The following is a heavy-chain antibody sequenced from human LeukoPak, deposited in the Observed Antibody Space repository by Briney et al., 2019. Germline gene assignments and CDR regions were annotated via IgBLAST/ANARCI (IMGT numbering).Heavy chain of an antibody. D-gene: IGHD1-1*01. Sequence: GGSLRLSCAASGFTFSSYVMNWVRQAPGKGLEWVSSISGSGGSAYYADSVKGLFTISRDNSKNTLSLQGNSLRAEDTAVYYGAKGRAVDVNWDDWGQGTLVTVSS. CDR1: GFTFSSYV. CDR2: ISGSGGSA. CDR3: AKGRAVDVNWDD. J-gene: IGHJ4*02. V-gene: IGHV3-23*01.